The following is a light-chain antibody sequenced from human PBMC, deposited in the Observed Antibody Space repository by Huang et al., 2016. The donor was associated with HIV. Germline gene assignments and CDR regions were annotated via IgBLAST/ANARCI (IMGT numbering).Light chain of an antibody. CDR3: HQRSNWPPSIT. Sequence: EIVLTQSPATLSLSPGERATLSCRASQSVSTYLAWYQQKPGQAPRLLIYDASIRATGIPARFSGSGSGTDFTRTISSLEPEDFAVYYCHQRSNWPPSITFGQGTRLEIK. J-gene: IGKJ5*01. CDR2: DAS. CDR1: QSVSTY. V-gene: IGKV3-11*01.